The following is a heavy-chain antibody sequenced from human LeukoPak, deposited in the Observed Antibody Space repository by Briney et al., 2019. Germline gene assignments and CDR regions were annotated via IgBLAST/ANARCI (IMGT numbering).Heavy chain of an antibody. CDR3: ARDTGFPFFDF. V-gene: IGHV1-2*02. J-gene: IGHJ4*02. CDR1: GGTFSNYA. CDR2: INTNSGVT. Sequence: ASVKVSCKASGGTFSNYAITWVRQAPGQAPEGMGKINTNSGVTDYAPNFQGRVTITRDTSITTAYMELSRLTSDDTAVYYCARDTGFPFFDFWGQGTLVTVSS.